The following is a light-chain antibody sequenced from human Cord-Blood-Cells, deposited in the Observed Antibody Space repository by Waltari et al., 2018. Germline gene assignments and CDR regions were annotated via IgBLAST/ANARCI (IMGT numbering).Light chain of an antibody. Sequence: DIVMTQSPLSLPVTPGEPASISCRSSQSLLHSNGYNYLDWYLQKPGQSPQLLIYLGSNRAYVVADRFSGSGAGTDFTLKISRVEAEDVGVYYCMQALQTPYTFGQGTKLEIK. CDR2: LGS. J-gene: IGKJ2*01. CDR3: MQALQTPYT. CDR1: QSLLHSNGYNY. V-gene: IGKV2-28*01.